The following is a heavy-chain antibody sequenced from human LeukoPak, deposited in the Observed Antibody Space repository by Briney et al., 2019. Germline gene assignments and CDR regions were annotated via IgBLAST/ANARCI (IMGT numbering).Heavy chain of an antibody. V-gene: IGHV3-33*01. CDR2: IWSDGSKK. D-gene: IGHD3-22*01. CDR3: ATSFGDYDTHS. J-gene: IGHJ5*02. CDR1: GFTFNTYG. Sequence: PGGSLRLSCAASGFTFNTYGMHWVRQAPGKGLEWVAVIWSDGSKKYYADSVKGRFTISRDNSRNTLYVQMNSLRVEDTAVYYCATSFGDYDTHSWGQGTLVTVSS.